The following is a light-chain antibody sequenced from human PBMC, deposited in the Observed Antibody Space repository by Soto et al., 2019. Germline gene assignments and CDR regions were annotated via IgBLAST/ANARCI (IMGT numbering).Light chain of an antibody. CDR2: GAS. CDR3: QQYGSLSWS. J-gene: IGKJ1*01. Sequence: EIVLTQSPGTLSLSPGERATLSCRTSQSVGSDFLAWYQQRPGQPPRILIFGASGRATGIPDRFSGSESEKSFTLTISRLEPEDFEVYYCQQYGSLSWSFVQGTKVEIK. CDR1: QSVGSDF. V-gene: IGKV3-20*01.